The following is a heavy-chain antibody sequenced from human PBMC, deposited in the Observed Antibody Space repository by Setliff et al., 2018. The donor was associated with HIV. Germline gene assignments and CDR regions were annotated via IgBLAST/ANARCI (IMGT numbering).Heavy chain of an antibody. D-gene: IGHD3-22*01. V-gene: IGHV4-39*01. CDR3: ARHGGSGYYPYYYYYYMDV. Sequence: SENLSLTCTVSGGSIYSSSYYWGWIRQPPGKGLEWIGSIYYSGSTYYDPSLKSRVTISVDTSKNHFSLKLSSVTAADTAVYYCARHGGSGYYPYYYYYYMDVWGTGTTVTVSS. J-gene: IGHJ6*03. CDR2: IYYSGST. CDR1: GGSIYSSSYY.